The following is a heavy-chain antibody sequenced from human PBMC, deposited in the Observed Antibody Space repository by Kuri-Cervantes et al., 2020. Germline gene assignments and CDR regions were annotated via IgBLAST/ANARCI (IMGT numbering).Heavy chain of an antibody. CDR1: EFTFSSFS. CDR2: ISLSGSNT. Sequence: GESLKISCVAPEFTFSSFSMNWVRQAPGKGLEWVSAISLSGSNTYYADSVKGRFTISRDNAKNSLYLQMNSLRAEDTALYYCARDAPFSPYYYDSSGLHWGQGTLVTVSS. CDR3: ARDAPFSPYYYDSSGLH. V-gene: IGHV3-21*04. D-gene: IGHD3-22*01. J-gene: IGHJ4*02.